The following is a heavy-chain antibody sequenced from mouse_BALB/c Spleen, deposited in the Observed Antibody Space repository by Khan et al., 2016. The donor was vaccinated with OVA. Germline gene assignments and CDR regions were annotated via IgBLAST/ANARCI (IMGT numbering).Heavy chain of an antibody. CDR3: SRRAYYYNSEGFAY. J-gene: IGHJ3*01. CDR1: GFTFSTYG. Sequence: DVKLVESGGDFVRPGGSLKLSCAASGFTFSTYGMSWVGQTPEKSLEWVATINTGGAYPYYPAGVKGGFTISRDNAKNTLYLQFNSLTSDDTAIYYCSRRAYYYNSEGFAYWGQGTLVTVSA. D-gene: IGHD1-1*01. CDR2: INTGGAYP. V-gene: IGHV5-6*02.